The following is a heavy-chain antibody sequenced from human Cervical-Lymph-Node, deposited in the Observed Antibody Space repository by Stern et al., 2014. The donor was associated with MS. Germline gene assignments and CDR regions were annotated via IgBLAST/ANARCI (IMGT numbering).Heavy chain of an antibody. J-gene: IGHJ6*02. CDR1: GFSFSSYV. Sequence: VHLVESGGGVVQPGRSLRLSCAATGFSFSSYVMHWVRQAPGKGLEWVAVVSYEGGNEYYADPVKGRFPISRDNSKNNLFLQMNSLTVADTAVYYCAKEGGALVKNYGWAVWGQGTTVTVS. D-gene: IGHD1-26*01. CDR2: VSYEGGNE. CDR3: AKEGGALVKNYGWAV. V-gene: IGHV3-30*18.